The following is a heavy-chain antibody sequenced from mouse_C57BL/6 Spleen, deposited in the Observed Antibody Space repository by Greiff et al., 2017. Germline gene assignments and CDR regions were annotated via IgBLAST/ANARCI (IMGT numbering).Heavy chain of an antibody. CDR1: GFTFSDYG. J-gene: IGHJ4*01. CDR3: ARDRTLYYAMDY. V-gene: IGHV5-17*01. CDR2: ISSGSSTI. Sequence: EVMLVESGGGLVKPGGSLKLSCAASGFTFSDYGMHWVRQAPEKGLEWVAYISSGSSTIYYADTVKGRFTISRDNAKNTLFLQMTSLRSEDTAMYYCARDRTLYYAMDYWGQGTSVTVSS.